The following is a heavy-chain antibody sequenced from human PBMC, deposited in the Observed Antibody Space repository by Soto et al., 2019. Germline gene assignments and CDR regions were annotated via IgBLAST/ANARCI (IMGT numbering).Heavy chain of an antibody. V-gene: IGHV3-64*01. CDR3: ARGSSSGWPRGDAFDI. J-gene: IGHJ3*02. CDR1: GFTISSYA. D-gene: IGHD6-19*01. CDR2: ISSNGGST. Sequence: GGSLRLSCAASGFTISSYAMHWVRQAPGKGLEYVSAISSNGGSTYYANSVKGRFTISRDNSKNTLYLQMGSLRAEDMAVYYCARGSSSGWPRGDAFDIWGQGTMVTVSS.